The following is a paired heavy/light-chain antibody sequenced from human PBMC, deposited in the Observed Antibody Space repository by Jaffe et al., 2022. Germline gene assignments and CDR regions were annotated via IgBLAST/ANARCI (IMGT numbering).Light chain of an antibody. CDR1: QSVSSY. J-gene: IGKJ2*01. Sequence: EIVLTQSPATLSLSPGERATLSCRASQSVSSYLAWYQQKPGQAPRLLIYDASNRATGIPARFSGSGSGTDFTLTISSLEPEDFAVYYCQQRSNWPPLNTFGQGTKLEIK. V-gene: IGKV3-11*01. CDR2: DAS. CDR3: QQRSNWPPLNT.
Heavy chain of an antibody. J-gene: IGHJ6*03. CDR3: ARGGSAGGDGSSWYAPAYYYYYYMDV. Sequence: QVQLQQWGAGLLKPSETLSLTCAVYGGSFSGYYWSWIRQPPGKGLEWIGEINHSGSTNYNPSLKSRVTISVDTSKNQFSLKLSSVTAADTAVYYCARGGSAGGDGSSWYAPAYYYYYYMDVWGKGTTVTVSS. CDR2: INHSGST. CDR1: GGSFSGYY. V-gene: IGHV4-34*01. D-gene: IGHD6-13*01.